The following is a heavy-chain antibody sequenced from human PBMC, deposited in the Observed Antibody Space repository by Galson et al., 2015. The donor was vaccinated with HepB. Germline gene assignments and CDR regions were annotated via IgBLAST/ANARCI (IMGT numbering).Heavy chain of an antibody. CDR3: ARPQQQPGSYDAFDI. V-gene: IGHV3-48*01. D-gene: IGHD6-13*01. Sequence: SLRLSCAASGFTFSSYSMNWVRQAPGKGLEWVSYISSSSSTIYYADSVKGRFTISRDNAKNSLYLQMNSLRAEDTAVYYCARPQQQPGSYDAFDIWGQGTMVTVSS. CDR2: ISSSSSTI. CDR1: GFTFSSYS. J-gene: IGHJ3*02.